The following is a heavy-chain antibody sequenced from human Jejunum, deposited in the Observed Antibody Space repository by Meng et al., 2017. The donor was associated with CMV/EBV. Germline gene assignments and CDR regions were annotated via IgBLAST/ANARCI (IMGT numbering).Heavy chain of an antibody. V-gene: IGHV1-46*01. CDR1: GYFITSYY. J-gene: IGHJ4*02. Sequence: VSCKASGYFITSYYMHWVRQAPGQVLEWMGVINPSDGTTSYAQKFQGRFTLSTDTSTSTVYMELSSLRSEDTAVYYCARDLYYFDYWGQGTLVTVSS. CDR2: INPSDGTT. CDR3: ARDLYYFDY.